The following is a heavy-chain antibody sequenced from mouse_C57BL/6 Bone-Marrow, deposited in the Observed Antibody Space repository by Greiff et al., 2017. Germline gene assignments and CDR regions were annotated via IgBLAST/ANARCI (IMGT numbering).Heavy chain of an antibody. V-gene: IGHV5-6*01. CDR3: ARQDYYVSSYSWFAY. Sequence: EVQGVESGGDLVKPGGSLKLSCAASGFTFSSYGMSWVRQTPDKRLEWVATISSGGSYTYYPDSVKGRFTISSDNAKNTLYLQMSSLKSEDTAMYYCARQDYYVSSYSWFAYWGQGTLVTVSA. CDR2: ISSGGSYT. D-gene: IGHD1-1*01. CDR1: GFTFSSYG. J-gene: IGHJ3*01.